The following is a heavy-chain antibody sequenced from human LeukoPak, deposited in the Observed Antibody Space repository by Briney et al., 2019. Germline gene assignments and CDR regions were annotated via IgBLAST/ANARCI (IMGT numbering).Heavy chain of an antibody. CDR3: ARALRGYRSPYYFDY. V-gene: IGHV3-21*01. J-gene: IGHJ4*02. Sequence: PGGSLRLSCAASGFTFSSYSMNWVRQAPGKGLEWVSSISSSSSYIYYADSVKGRFTISRDNAKNSLYLQMNSLRAEDTAVYYCARALRGYRSPYYFDYWGQGTLVTVSS. CDR1: GFTFSSYS. D-gene: IGHD6-19*01. CDR2: ISSSSSYI.